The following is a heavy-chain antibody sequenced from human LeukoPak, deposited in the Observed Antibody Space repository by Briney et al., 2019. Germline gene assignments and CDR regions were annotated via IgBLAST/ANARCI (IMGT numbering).Heavy chain of an antibody. CDR1: GFTFNRCW. Sequence: GGSLRLSCVVSGFTFNRCWMNWVRQAPGKGLEWVAHINPDGRDTYYVDSVKGRFTISRDNAQNSLYLQMNSLRAEDTAVYYCARLKAYYDSSGYYYDAFDIWGQGTMVTVSS. CDR3: ARLKAYYDSSGYYYDAFDI. D-gene: IGHD3-22*01. V-gene: IGHV3-7*01. J-gene: IGHJ3*02. CDR2: INPDGRDT.